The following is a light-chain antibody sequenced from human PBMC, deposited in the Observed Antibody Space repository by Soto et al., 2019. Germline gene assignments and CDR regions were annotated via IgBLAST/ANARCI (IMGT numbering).Light chain of an antibody. CDR2: GAS. Sequence: EIVMPQSPATLSVSPGGRATLSCRASQSIGSNLAWYQQKPGQAPRLLIYGASTRAAGIPARFSGSGSGTDFTLTISSLQSEDVAVYYCQQYDNWPYTFGQGTKVEIK. CDR3: QQYDNWPYT. CDR1: QSIGSN. V-gene: IGKV3-15*01. J-gene: IGKJ1*01.